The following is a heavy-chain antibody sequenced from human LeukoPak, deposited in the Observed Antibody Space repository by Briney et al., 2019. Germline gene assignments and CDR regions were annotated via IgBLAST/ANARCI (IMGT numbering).Heavy chain of an antibody. CDR1: GYTFTGYY. CDR3: ARGGPLYCSGGSCYSLPKLPVDY. V-gene: IGHV1-8*02. CDR2: MNPNSGNT. Sequence: ASVKVSCKASGYTFTGYYMHWVRQATGQGLEWMGWMNPNSGNTGYAQKFQGRVTMTRNTSISTAYMELSSLSSEDTAVYYCARGGPLYCSGGSCYSLPKLPVDYWGQGTLVTVSS. D-gene: IGHD2-15*01. J-gene: IGHJ4*02.